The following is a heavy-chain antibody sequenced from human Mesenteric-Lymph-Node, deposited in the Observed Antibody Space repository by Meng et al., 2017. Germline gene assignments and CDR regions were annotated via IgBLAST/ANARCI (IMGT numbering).Heavy chain of an antibody. J-gene: IGHJ4*02. CDR3: ARDGYGSGSHDY. V-gene: IGHV3-7*01. CDR1: GFTFSSYW. D-gene: IGHD3-10*01. CDR2: IRQDGSVK. Sequence: GESLKISCAASGFTFSSYWRSWVRQAPGKGLEWVANIRQDGSVKSYVDPVKGRFTISRDNAKNSLYLQMNSLRADDTAVYYCARDGYGSGSHDYWGQGTLVTVSS.